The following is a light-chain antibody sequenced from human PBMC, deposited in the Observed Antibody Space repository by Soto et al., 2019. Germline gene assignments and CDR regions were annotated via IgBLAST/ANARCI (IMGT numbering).Light chain of an antibody. Sequence: SYELTQPPSVSVAPGQTARITCGGNNIGSKSVHWYQQKPGQAPVLVVYDDSDRPSGIPARFSGSNSGNTATLTISRVEAXXXADYYCQVWDSRSDHPVFGGGTKLTVL. CDR1: NIGSKS. V-gene: IGLV3-21*02. J-gene: IGLJ2*01. CDR3: QVWDSRSDHPV. CDR2: DDS.